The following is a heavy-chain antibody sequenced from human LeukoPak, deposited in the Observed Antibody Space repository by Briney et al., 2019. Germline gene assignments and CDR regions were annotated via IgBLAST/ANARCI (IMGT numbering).Heavy chain of an antibody. CDR3: VKELVENYYYHGREV. CDR1: GFTFSSYA. V-gene: IGHV3-23*01. CDR2: ISGSGGST. D-gene: IGHD6-6*01. J-gene: IGHJ6*02. Sequence: GGSLRLSCAASGFTFSSYAMSWVRQAPGKGLEWVSAISGSGGSTYYADSVKGRFTISRDNSKNRLYLQMNSLRAEDTAVYYCVKELVENYYYHGREVWTQGTTVTVSS.